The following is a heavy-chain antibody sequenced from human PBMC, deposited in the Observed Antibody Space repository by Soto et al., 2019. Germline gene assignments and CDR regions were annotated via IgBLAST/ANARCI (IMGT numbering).Heavy chain of an antibody. V-gene: IGHV3-30*18. CDR2: ISYDGSNK. CDR1: GFTFSSYG. D-gene: IGHD6-13*01. CDR3: AKSFNSSSWLNYYYYGMDV. Sequence: GGSLRLSCAASGFTFSSYGMHWVRQAPGKGLEWVAVISYDGSNKYYADSVKGRFTISRDNSKNTLYLQMNSLRAEDTAVYYCAKSFNSSSWLNYYYYGMDVWGQGTTVPVSS. J-gene: IGHJ6*02.